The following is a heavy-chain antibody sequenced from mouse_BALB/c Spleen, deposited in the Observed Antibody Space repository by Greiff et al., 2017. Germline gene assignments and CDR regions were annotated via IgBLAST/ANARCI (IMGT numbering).Heavy chain of an antibody. Sequence: VQLQQPGAELVRPGASVKLSCKASGYTFTSYWINWVKQRPGQGLEWIGNIYPSDSYTNYNQKFKDKATLTVDKSSSTAYMQLSSPTSEDSAVYYCTRQYYGSSYRYFDVWGAGTTVTVSS. CDR3: TRQYYGSSYRYFDV. CDR1: GYTFTSYW. V-gene: IGHV1-69*02. CDR2: IYPSDSYT. J-gene: IGHJ1*01. D-gene: IGHD1-1*01.